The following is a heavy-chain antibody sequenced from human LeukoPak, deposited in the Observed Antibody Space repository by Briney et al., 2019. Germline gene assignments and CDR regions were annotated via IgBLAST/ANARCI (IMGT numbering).Heavy chain of an antibody. CDR1: GGSISSGGYS. CDR2: IYHSGST. V-gene: IGHV4-30-2*01. CDR3: ARVDGSGSGVFFDY. Sequence: PSETLSLTCTVSGGSISSGGYSWSWIRQPPGKGLEWIGYIYHSGSTYYNPSLKSRVTISVDRSKNQFSLKLSSVTAADTAVYYCARVDGSGSGVFFDYWGQGTLVTVSS. J-gene: IGHJ4*02. D-gene: IGHD3-10*01.